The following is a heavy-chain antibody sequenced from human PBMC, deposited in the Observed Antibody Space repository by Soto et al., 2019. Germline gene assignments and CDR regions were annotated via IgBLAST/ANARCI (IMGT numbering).Heavy chain of an antibody. CDR3: ARDTPPWQLGRGWFDP. J-gene: IGHJ5*02. V-gene: IGHV3-30-3*01. CDR1: GFTFSSYA. Sequence: GGSLRLSCAASGFTFSSYAMHWVRQAPGKGLEWVAVISYDGSNKYYADSVKGRFTISRDNSKNTLYLQMNSLRAEDTAVYYCARDTPPWQLGRGWFDPWGQGTLVTVS. D-gene: IGHD6-6*01. CDR2: ISYDGSNK.